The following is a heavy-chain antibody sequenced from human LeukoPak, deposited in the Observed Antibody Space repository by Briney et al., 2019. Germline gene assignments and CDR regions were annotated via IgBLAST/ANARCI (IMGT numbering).Heavy chain of an antibody. CDR2: ISDSGVTA. Sequence: GGSLRLSCVVSGFTFSNYAMSWVRQAPGQGLDWVSAISDSGVTAYYADSMKGRFTISRDNSKSTLYLQMNSLRAEDTALYYCANLNAPYWGNFDYWGQGTLVTVSS. J-gene: IGHJ4*02. CDR3: ANLNAPYWGNFDY. V-gene: IGHV3-23*01. D-gene: IGHD3-16*01. CDR1: GFTFSNYA.